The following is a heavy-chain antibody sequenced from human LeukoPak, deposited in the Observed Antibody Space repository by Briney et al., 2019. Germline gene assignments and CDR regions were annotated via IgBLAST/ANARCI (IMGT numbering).Heavy chain of an antibody. CDR1: GFTFDANA. Sequence: GGSLRLSCAASGFTFDANALHCVRQDPGESLEWVSGISWNSGGIGYADSVKGRFTISRDNAKNSLYLQMNSLRAEDTALYSKGGKQLVTSFDYWGQGTLVTVSS. CDR3: GGKQLVTSFDY. V-gene: IGHV3-9*01. CDR2: ISWNSGGI. J-gene: IGHJ4*02. D-gene: IGHD6-6*01.